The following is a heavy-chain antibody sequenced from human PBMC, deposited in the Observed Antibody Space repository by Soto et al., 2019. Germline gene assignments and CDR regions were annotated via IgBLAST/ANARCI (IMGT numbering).Heavy chain of an antibody. CDR1: GYTFTSYG. Sequence: QVQLVQSGAEVKKPGASVKVSCKASGYTFTSYGISWERQAPGQGLEWMGWSSAYNGNTNYAQKLQGRVTMTTDTSTSTAYMELRCLRSDDTSGYYCARFEGIVVEALFDYWGQGTLVTVSS. D-gene: IGHD2-15*01. CDR2: SSAYNGNT. CDR3: ARFEGIVVEALFDY. V-gene: IGHV1-18*01. J-gene: IGHJ4*02.